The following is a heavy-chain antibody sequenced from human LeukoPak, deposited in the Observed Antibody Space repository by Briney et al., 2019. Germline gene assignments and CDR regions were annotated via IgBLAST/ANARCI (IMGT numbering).Heavy chain of an antibody. J-gene: IGHJ4*02. Sequence: GGSLRLSCAASGFTFSSYWMHWVRQAPGNGLVWASRINTDGSTTNYADSVKGRFTIYRDNAKNTLYLRMNSLRAEDTAVYFCAREEYDNWGQGTLVTVSS. V-gene: IGHV3-74*01. D-gene: IGHD2/OR15-2a*01. CDR2: INTDGSTT. CDR1: GFTFSSYW. CDR3: AREEYDN.